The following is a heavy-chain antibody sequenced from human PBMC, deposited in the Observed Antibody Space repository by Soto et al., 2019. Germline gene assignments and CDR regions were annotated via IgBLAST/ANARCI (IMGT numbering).Heavy chain of an antibody. CDR2: IIPIFGTA. J-gene: IGHJ4*02. CDR1: GGTFSSYA. D-gene: IGHD2-21*01. V-gene: IGHV1-69*01. Sequence: QVQLVQSGAEGKKPGSSVKVSCKASGGTFSSYAISWVRQAPGQGLEWMGGIIPIFGTANYAQKFQGRVTITAEESTSTAYIELSRLRSEDTGVYFCARDPGGASYYRGQGTLVTVSS. CDR3: ARDPGGASYY.